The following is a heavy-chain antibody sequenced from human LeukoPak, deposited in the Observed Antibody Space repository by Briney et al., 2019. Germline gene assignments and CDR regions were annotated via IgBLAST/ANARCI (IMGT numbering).Heavy chain of an antibody. Sequence: PSETLSLTCTVSGGSINSYYWSWIRQPPGKGLQWIGCIHYSGSTNYNPSLKSRVTISVDTSKNQFSLKLSSVTAADTAVYYCARTTMVRGTYYMDVWGKGTTVTISS. J-gene: IGHJ6*03. CDR2: IHYSGST. CDR1: GGSINSYY. V-gene: IGHV4-59*01. CDR3: ARTTMVRGTYYMDV. D-gene: IGHD3-10*01.